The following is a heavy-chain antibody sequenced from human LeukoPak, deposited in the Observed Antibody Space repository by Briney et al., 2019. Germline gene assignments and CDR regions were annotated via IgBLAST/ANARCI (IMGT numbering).Heavy chain of an antibody. CDR3: AQGTYYYGSGSYYSFDY. D-gene: IGHD3-10*01. J-gene: IGHJ4*02. Sequence: AAVKVSCKASGYTFTSYGISCVRQAPVQGLEWMGGIIPIFGTANYAQKFQGRVTITADESTSTAYMELSSLRSEDTAVYYCAQGTYYYGSGSYYSFDYWGQGTLVTVSS. CDR1: GYTFTSYG. CDR2: IIPIFGTA. V-gene: IGHV1-69*13.